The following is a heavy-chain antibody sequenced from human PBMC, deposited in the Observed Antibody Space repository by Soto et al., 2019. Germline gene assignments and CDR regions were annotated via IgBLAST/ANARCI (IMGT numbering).Heavy chain of an antibody. CDR2: VRGDGVRI. Sequence: PGGSLRLCCSASGFTFGSYSMHWVRQSPRKGLEYLLHVRGDGVRIYYAYSVKGRFSISRVNAKNMLYLQMSSLRPDDSAVYYCVKSRGGANYDFFDLGQGTLVNVSS. J-gene: IGHJ1*01. CDR3: VKSRGGANYDFFD. D-gene: IGHD3-3*01. CDR1: GFTFGSYS. V-gene: IGHV3-64D*06.